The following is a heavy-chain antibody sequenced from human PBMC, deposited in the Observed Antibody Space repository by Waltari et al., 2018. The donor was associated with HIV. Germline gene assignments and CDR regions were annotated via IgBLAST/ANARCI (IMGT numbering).Heavy chain of an antibody. Sequence: EVQMVESGGGLVQPGGSLRLPCATSGFTFSDPAMDWVRQAPGKGVEWIPAITTGGGTYYADSMEGRFTISRDNSKNTVYLQMNSLRLDDTAIYYCAKEMLGGYFDYGGQGTLVTVSS. D-gene: IGHD3-16*01. CDR2: ITTGGGT. V-gene: IGHV3-23*04. CDR3: AKEMLGGYFDY. J-gene: IGHJ4*02. CDR1: GFTFSDPA.